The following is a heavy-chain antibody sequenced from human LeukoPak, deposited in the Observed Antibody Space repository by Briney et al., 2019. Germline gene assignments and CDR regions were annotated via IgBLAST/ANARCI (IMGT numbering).Heavy chain of an antibody. CDR3: ARVLNYYGSGSYNWFDP. J-gene: IGHJ5*02. Sequence: SETLSLTCTVSGGSISSYYWSLIRQPPGKGLEWIGYIYYSGSTNYNPSLKSRVTISVDTSKNQFSLKLSSVTAADTAVYYCARVLNYYGSGSYNWFDPWGQGTLVAVSS. V-gene: IGHV4-59*01. D-gene: IGHD3-10*01. CDR1: GGSISSYY. CDR2: IYYSGST.